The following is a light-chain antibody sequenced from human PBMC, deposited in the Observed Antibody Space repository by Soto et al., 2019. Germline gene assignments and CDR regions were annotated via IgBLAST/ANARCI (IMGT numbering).Light chain of an antibody. J-gene: IGLJ1*01. Sequence: QSVLTQPPSVSGAPGQRVTISCTGSGSNIGADYDVHWYQQIPGTAPKLLMYGNSNRPSGVPDRFSGSKSGTSASLAITGLQAEDEADYYCQSYDSGLSGYVFGTGTKLTVL. CDR3: QSYDSGLSGYV. V-gene: IGLV1-40*01. CDR1: GSNIGADYD. CDR2: GNS.